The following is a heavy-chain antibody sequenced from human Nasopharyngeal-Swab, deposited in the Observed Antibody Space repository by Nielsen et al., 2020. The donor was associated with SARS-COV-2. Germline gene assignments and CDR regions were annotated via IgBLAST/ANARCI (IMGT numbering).Heavy chain of an antibody. Sequence: GESLKISCAASGFTLSSYWMHWVRQAPGKGLVWVSRISGDGSNTFYADSVKGRFTISRDNAKNTLYLQMNSLRAEDTAVYYCARASSSGWYRISWFDPWGQGTLVTVSS. CDR2: ISGDGSNT. J-gene: IGHJ5*02. D-gene: IGHD6-19*01. V-gene: IGHV3-74*01. CDR1: GFTLSSYW. CDR3: ARASSSGWYRISWFDP.